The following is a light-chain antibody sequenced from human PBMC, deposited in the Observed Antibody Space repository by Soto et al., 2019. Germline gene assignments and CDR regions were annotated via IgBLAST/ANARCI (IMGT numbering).Light chain of an antibody. Sequence: DIVMTQSPDFVAVSLGERATINCKSSQNVLYSANNKNYLAWYQQKPGQPPKLLILWASAREFGVPDRFSGSGSGTDFTLTINGLQPEDVAVYYCQQYYSAPPAFGPGTKVDIK. CDR1: QNVLYSANNKNY. CDR2: WAS. J-gene: IGKJ3*01. CDR3: QQYYSAPPA. V-gene: IGKV4-1*01.